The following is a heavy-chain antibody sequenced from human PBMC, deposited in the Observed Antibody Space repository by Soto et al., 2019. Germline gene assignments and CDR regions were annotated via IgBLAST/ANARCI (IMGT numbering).Heavy chain of an antibody. CDR3: GKTWEQQGGGPFDY. D-gene: IGHD1-26*01. CDR1: GFTFSSYG. V-gene: IGHV3-30*18. Sequence: QVQLVESGGGVVQPGRSLRLSCAASGFTFSSYGMHWVRQAPGKELERVAVIPNDGIDKYYADSVKGRFTISRDNSKNTLYPQMNSLRPEDTAVYYCGKTWEQQGGGPFDYWGKGTLVTVSS. CDR2: IPNDGIDK. J-gene: IGHJ4*02.